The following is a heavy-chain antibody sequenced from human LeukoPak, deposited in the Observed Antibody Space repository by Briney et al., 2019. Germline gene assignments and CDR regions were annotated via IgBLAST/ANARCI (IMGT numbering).Heavy chain of an antibody. J-gene: IGHJ4*02. Sequence: TSETLSLTCAVYGGSITGYYWSWIRQTPGRGLEWVGEIHYTGSTSYSTPLKSRATISTDTSKNPVALALSYVTAADTAVYYCARGNILPGYCFDFWGQGALVTVSS. V-gene: IGHV4-34*01. CDR1: GGSITGYY. D-gene: IGHD3-9*01. CDR2: IHYTGST. CDR3: ARGNILPGYCFDF.